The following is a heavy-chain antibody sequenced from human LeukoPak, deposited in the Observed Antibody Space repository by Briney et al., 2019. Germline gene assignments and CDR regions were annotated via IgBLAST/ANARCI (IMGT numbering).Heavy chain of an antibody. J-gene: IGHJ4*02. D-gene: IGHD6-19*01. CDR2: INSGGSGT. V-gene: IGHV3-74*01. CDR3: ATGGAVAGRFAY. CDR1: GFNFASNW. Sequence: GGSLRLSCAASGFNFASNWMHWVRQTPGKGLVWVSRINSGGSGTSYADSVEGRFTISRDNTKNSLFLQMNSLRAEDTAVYYCATGGAVAGRFAYWGQGTLVTVSS.